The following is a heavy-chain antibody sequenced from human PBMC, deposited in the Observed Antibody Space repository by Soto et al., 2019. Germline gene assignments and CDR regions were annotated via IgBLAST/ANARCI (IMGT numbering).Heavy chain of an antibody. D-gene: IGHD5-18*01. V-gene: IGHV2-5*02. CDR2: IYWDDDK. CDR1: AFSLSASGVS. J-gene: IGHJ6*02. Sequence: QITLKEPGPTLVKPTQTLTLTCSFSAFSLSASGVSVGWIRQPPGKALEWLALIYWDDDKRYSPSLKSRLTITKDTSKNQVVLTMTNMDPVDTATYYCAHSRPSYSPLVVWGQGTTVTVSS. CDR3: AHSRPSYSPLVV.